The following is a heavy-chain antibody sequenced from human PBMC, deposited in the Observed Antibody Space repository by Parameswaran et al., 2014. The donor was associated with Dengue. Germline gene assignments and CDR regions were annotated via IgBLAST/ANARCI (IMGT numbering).Heavy chain of an antibody. Sequence: WIRQPPGKGLEWVAVISYDGSNKYYADSVKGRFTISRDNSKNTLYLQMNSLRAEDTAVYYCAKGDGNSARFGLVDVWGQGTTVTVSS. J-gene: IGHJ6*02. D-gene: IGHD4-23*01. CDR3: AKGDGNSARFGLVDV. V-gene: IGHV3-30*18. CDR2: ISYDGSNK.